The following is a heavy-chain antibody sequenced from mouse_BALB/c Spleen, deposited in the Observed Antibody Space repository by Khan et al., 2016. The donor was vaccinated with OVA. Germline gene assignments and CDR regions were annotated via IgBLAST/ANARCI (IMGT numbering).Heavy chain of an antibody. Sequence: QVQLQQSGPELVKPGASVKISCKASGYTFTAYDINWVKQRPGQGLEWIGWIYTGDGSTQYTEDFKGKATLTADISSHTSYIHLSSLTTENAAVYFGAGEGLRRVAMQYWCQGTSVTVSS. D-gene: IGHD2-4*01. CDR1: GYTFTAYD. CDR3: AGEGLRRVAMQY. V-gene: IGHV1S56*01. J-gene: IGHJ4*01. CDR2: IYTGDGST.